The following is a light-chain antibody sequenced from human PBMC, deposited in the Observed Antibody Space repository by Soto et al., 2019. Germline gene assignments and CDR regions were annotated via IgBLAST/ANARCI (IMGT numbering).Light chain of an antibody. Sequence: QSALTQPPSASVSPGQSVTISCTGTSSDVGGYNYVSWYQHLPRRAPKLMIYEVSKRPSGVPDRFSGSKSGNTASLTVSGLQAEDEADYYCSSYAGSNNWVFGGGTKLTVL. CDR1: SSDVGGYNY. J-gene: IGLJ3*02. CDR3: SSYAGSNNWV. V-gene: IGLV2-8*01. CDR2: EVS.